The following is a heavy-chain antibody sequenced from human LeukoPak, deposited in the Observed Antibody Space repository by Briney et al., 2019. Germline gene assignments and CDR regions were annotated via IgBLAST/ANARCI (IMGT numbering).Heavy chain of an antibody. CDR3: ARKNDAFDI. CDR2: IYHSGST. J-gene: IGHJ3*02. Sequence: SETLSLTCAVSGGSISSGGYSWSWIRQPPGKGLEWIGYIYHSGSTYYNPSLKSRVTISVDRSKNQFSLKLSSVTAADTAVYYCARKNDAFDIWGQGTMVTVSP. CDR1: GGSISSGGYS. V-gene: IGHV4-30-2*01.